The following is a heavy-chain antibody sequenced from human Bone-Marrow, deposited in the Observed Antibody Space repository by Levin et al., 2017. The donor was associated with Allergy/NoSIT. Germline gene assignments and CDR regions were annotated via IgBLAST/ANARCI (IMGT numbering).Heavy chain of an antibody. Sequence: PGGSLRLSCAVSGFIISQNYMTWVRQAPGKGLEWISVIYKDGDTYYADSVKGRFTISRDISKNTVYLQLESLRGDDTAIYYCVREVAVTGQLDFWGQGILVTVSS. V-gene: IGHV3-53*01. J-gene: IGHJ4*02. CDR2: IYKDGDT. CDR1: GFIISQNY. D-gene: IGHD1-14*01. CDR3: VREVAVTGQLDF.